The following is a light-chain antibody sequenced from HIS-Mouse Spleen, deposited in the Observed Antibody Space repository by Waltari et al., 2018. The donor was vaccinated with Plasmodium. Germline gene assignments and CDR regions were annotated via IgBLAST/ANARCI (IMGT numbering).Light chain of an antibody. CDR3: YSTDSSGNHRV. V-gene: IGLV3-10*01. CDR1: ALPNKY. J-gene: IGLJ3*02. CDR2: EDS. Sequence: SYELTQPPSVSVSPGQTARLTCSGDALPNKYAYWYQQKSGQAPVLVNYEDSKRPSGIPGRVSGSSSGTMATLTISGAQVEDEADYYCYSTDSSGNHRVFGGGTKLTVL.